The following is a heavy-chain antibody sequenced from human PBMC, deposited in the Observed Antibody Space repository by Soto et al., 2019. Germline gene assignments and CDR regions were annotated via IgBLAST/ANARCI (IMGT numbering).Heavy chain of an antibody. Sequence: GGSLRLSCAASGFTFSSYGMHWVRQAPGKGLEWVEVIWYDGSNKYYADSVKGRFKISRDNSKNTLYLQMNSLRAEDTAVYYCARDTDPSGTFDYWGQGTLVTVSS. CDR2: IWYDGSNK. J-gene: IGHJ4*02. D-gene: IGHD2-15*01. V-gene: IGHV3-33*01. CDR3: ARDTDPSGTFDY. CDR1: GFTFSSYG.